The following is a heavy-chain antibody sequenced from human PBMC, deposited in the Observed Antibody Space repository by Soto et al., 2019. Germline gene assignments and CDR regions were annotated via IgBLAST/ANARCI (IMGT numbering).Heavy chain of an antibody. CDR1: GGTFSSYA. D-gene: IGHD2-15*01. J-gene: IGHJ3*02. V-gene: IGHV1-69*13. Sequence: SVKVSCKASGGTFSSYAISWVRQAPGQGLEWMGGIIPIFGTANYAQKFQGRVTITADESTSTAYMELSSLRSEDTAVYYCARGLLFSWRWPDAFDIWGQGTTVTVSS. CDR3: ARGLLFSWRWPDAFDI. CDR2: IIPIFGTA.